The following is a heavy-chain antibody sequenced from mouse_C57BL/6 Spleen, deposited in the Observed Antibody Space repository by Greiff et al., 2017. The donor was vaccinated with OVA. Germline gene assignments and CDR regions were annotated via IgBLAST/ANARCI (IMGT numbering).Heavy chain of an antibody. D-gene: IGHD1-1*01. CDR1: GFNIKDDY. J-gene: IGHJ4*01. Sequence: EVQLQQSGAELVRPGASVKLSCTASGFNIKDDYMHWVKQRPEQGLEWIGWIDPENGDTEYASKFQGKATITADTSSNTAYLQLSSLTSEDTAVYYCTTWYYGSSPRAMDYWGQGTSVTVSS. CDR2: IDPENGDT. V-gene: IGHV14-4*01. CDR3: TTWYYGSSPRAMDY.